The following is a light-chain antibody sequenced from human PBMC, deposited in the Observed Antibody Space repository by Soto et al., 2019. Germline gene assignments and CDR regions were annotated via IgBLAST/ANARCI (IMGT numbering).Light chain of an antibody. CDR1: SSNIGAGFP. Sequence: QSVLTQPPSVSGAPGQRVTISCTGSSSNIGAGFPVHWYQQLPGTAPKLLVAGNRPSGVPDRFSVSKSGASASLAITGLQAEDEADYYCQSYDSSLSRRWVFGGGTKLTVL. V-gene: IGLV1-40*01. CDR3: QSYDSSLSRRWV. CDR2: G. J-gene: IGLJ3*02.